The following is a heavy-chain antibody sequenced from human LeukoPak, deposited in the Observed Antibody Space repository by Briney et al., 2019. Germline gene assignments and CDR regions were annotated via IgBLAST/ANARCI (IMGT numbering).Heavy chain of an antibody. V-gene: IGHV1-18*01. CDR3: ARASYCSGGSCYSDY. CDR2: VSAYNGNT. D-gene: IGHD2-15*01. J-gene: IGHJ4*02. CDR1: GYTFTSYS. Sequence: ASVKVSCKASGYTFTSYSISRVRQAPGQGLEWMGWVSAYNGNTIYAQKVKGRVTMTTGTSTSTAYMELRSLKSGDTAVYYCARASYCSGGSCYSDYWGQGTLVTVSS.